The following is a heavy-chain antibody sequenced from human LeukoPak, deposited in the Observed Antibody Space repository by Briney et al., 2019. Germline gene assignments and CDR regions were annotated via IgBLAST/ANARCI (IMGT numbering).Heavy chain of an antibody. Sequence: GASVKVSCKVSGYTLTELSMHWVRQAPGKGLEWMGGFDPEDGETIYAQKFQGRVTMTEDASTDTAYMELSSLRSEDTAVYYCATSLRAGYYYYGMDVWGQGTTVTVSS. J-gene: IGHJ6*02. D-gene: IGHD2-15*01. V-gene: IGHV1-24*01. CDR2: FDPEDGET. CDR3: ATSLRAGYYYYGMDV. CDR1: GYTLTELS.